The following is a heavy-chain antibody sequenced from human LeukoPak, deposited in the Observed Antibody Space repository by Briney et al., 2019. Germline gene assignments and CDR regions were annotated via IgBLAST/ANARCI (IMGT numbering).Heavy chain of an antibody. Sequence: ASVKVSFKASGYTFTSYYMHWVRQAPGQGLEWMVIINPSGGSTSNAHKFQGRVTMTRDTSTSTVYMELSSLRSEDTAVYYCARSYESGGKLAHPDYWGQGTLVNVSS. CDR3: ARSYESGGKLAHPDY. CDR1: GYTFTSYY. J-gene: IGHJ4*02. CDR2: INPSGGST. D-gene: IGHD3-22*01. V-gene: IGHV1-46*01.